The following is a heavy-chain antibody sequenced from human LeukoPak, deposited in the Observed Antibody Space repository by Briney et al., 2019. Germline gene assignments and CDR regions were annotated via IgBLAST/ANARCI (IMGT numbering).Heavy chain of an antibody. CDR2: ISGSGGST. V-gene: IGHV3-23*01. CDR1: GGTFSSYA. D-gene: IGHD6-19*01. Sequence: SCKASGGTFSSYAMSWVRQAPGKGLEWVSAISGSGGSTYYADSVKGRFTISRDNSKNTLYLQMNSLRAEDTAVYYCAKDRRSQWLVQDYWGQGTLVTVSS. CDR3: AKDRRSQWLVQDY. J-gene: IGHJ4*02.